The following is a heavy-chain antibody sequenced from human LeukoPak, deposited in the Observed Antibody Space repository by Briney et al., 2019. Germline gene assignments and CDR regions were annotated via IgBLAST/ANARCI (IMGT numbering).Heavy chain of an antibody. CDR2: IYSGGST. CDR3: ARDLGYSYGYVY. Sequence: GGSLRLSCAAFGFTVSSNYMSWVRQAPGKGLEWVSVIYSGGSTYYADSVKGRLTISRDNSKNTLYLQMNSLRAEDTAVYYCARDLGYSYGYVYWGQGTLVTVSS. CDR1: GFTVSSNY. J-gene: IGHJ4*02. D-gene: IGHD5-18*01. V-gene: IGHV3-53*01.